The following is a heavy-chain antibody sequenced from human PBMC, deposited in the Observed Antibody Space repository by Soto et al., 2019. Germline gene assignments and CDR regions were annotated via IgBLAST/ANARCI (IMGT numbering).Heavy chain of an antibody. CDR3: GRVRTRDYWSGYSPVDI. D-gene: IGHD3-3*01. Sequence: QVLLAQSGAEVKKPGASVKVSCKTSGYTFTSYIIQWVRQAPGQGLEWLGMINPSGGSTNYAQKFQGRVTVTRDTSTSTVYMDLSSLRSEDTAVYYCGRVRTRDYWSGYSPVDIWGQGTMVTVSS. CDR2: INPSGGST. CDR1: GYTFTSYI. J-gene: IGHJ3*02. V-gene: IGHV1-46*01.